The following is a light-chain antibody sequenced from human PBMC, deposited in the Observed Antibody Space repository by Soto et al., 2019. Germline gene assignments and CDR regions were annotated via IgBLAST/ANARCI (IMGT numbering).Light chain of an antibody. Sequence: VLTQSPVPMSLSPGGRATLSCRASQSFRGLLAWYQQKXGQAPRXXIYDAYNRATGIPPRFSGSGSGTDFNLTISSLETEDSAVYECQQRHMWTITFGQGTRRDIK. CDR1: QSFRGL. CDR3: QQRHMWTIT. J-gene: IGKJ5*01. V-gene: IGKV3-11*01. CDR2: DAY.